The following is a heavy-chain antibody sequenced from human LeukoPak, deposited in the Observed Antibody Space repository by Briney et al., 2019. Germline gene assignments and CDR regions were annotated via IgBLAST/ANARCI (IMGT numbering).Heavy chain of an antibody. J-gene: IGHJ3*02. Sequence: GGSLRLSCAASGFTFSSYWMHWVRQAPGKGLVWVSRINSDGSSTSYADSVKGRFTISRDNAKNTLYLQMNSLRAEDTAVYYCARGGSYLSAFDIWGQGTMVTVSS. CDR1: GFTFSSYW. V-gene: IGHV3-74*01. CDR2: INSDGSST. CDR3: ARGGSYLSAFDI. D-gene: IGHD1-26*01.